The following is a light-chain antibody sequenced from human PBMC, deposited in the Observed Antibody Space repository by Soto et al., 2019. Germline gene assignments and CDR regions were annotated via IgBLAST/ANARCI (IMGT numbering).Light chain of an antibody. Sequence: AIQLTQSPSSLSASVGDRVTITCRASQDIRGALAWYQQKPGKAPKFLIFVVSTLQSGVPSRFSGSGSGTDFTLTISSLQPEDFGTYYCQQFNTYPITFGQGTRLEIK. CDR3: QQFNTYPIT. CDR1: QDIRGA. CDR2: VVS. J-gene: IGKJ5*01. V-gene: IGKV1-13*02.